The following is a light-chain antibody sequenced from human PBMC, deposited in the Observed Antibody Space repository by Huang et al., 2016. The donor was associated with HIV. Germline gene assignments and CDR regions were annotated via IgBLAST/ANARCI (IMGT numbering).Light chain of an antibody. J-gene: IGKJ1*01. CDR2: GAS. CDR3: QQYGSSGT. V-gene: IGKV3-20*01. Sequence: ENVLTQSPGTLSLSPGERATLSCRASQRVNDNYLAWYQQKPGQAPRLLIYGASTRATGIPDRFRGNGSGTDFTLTIIRLAPEEFAVYYCQQYGSSGTFGQGTRVDI. CDR1: QRVNDNY.